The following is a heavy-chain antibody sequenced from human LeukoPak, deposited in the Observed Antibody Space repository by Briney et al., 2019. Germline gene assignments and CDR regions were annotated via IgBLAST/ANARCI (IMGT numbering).Heavy chain of an antibody. CDR2: IYSSGST. CDR3: AKSGGYGLIDY. CDR1: GGSFSGYY. J-gene: IGHJ4*02. D-gene: IGHD1-26*01. Sequence: SETLSLTCAVYGGSFSGYYWSWIRQPPGKGLEWIGSIYSSGSTYYNASLQSRVTVSIETSKNQISLRLNSVTAADTAMYYCAKSGGYGLIDYWGQGTLVTVSS. V-gene: IGHV4-59*04.